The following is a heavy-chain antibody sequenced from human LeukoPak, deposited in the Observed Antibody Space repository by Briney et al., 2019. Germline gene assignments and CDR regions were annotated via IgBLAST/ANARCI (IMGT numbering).Heavy chain of an antibody. V-gene: IGHV3-43*02. D-gene: IGHD1-26*01. J-gene: IGHJ3*02. CDR1: GFTFDDYA. CDR2: ISGDGGST. CDR3: AKEKPYKWELLFGAFDI. Sequence: GGSLRLSCAASGFTFDDYAMHWVRQAPGKGMEWVSLISGDGGSTYYADSVKGRFTISRDNSKNSLYLQMNSLRTEDTALYYCAKEKPYKWELLFGAFDIWGQGTMVTVSS.